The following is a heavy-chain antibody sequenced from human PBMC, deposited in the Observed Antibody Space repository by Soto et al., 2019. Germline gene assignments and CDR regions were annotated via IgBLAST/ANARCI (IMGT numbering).Heavy chain of an antibody. V-gene: IGHV4-34*01. CDR2: INHSGST. D-gene: IGHD2-15*01. Sequence: SETLSLTCAFYGGSFSGYYWSLIRQPPGKGLEWIGEINHSGSTNYNPSLKSRVTISVDTSKNQFSLKLSSVTAADTAVYYCARGSEVVAATHLDYWGQGTLVTVSS. CDR3: ARGSEVVAATHLDY. CDR1: GGSFSGYY. J-gene: IGHJ4*02.